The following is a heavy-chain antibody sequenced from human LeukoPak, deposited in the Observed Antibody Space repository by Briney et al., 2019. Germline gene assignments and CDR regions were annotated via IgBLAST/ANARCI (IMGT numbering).Heavy chain of an antibody. CDR2: IYYSGST. V-gene: IGHV4-31*03. CDR3: AREAAAAGTFDY. D-gene: IGHD6-13*01. Sequence: SETLSLTCTVSGGSISRGGYYWSWIRQHPGKGLEWIGYIYYSGSTYYNPSLKSRVTISVDTSKNQFSLKLSSVTAAHTAVYYCAREAAAAGTFDYWGQGTLVTVSS. J-gene: IGHJ4*02. CDR1: GGSISRGGYY.